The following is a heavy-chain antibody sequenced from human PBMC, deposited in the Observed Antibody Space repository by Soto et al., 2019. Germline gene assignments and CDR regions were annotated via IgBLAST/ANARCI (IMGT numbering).Heavy chain of an antibody. D-gene: IGHD6-6*01. CDR3: ARGRVYSSSSLGYYYYSMDV. V-gene: IGHV5-10-1*01. Sequence: GESLKISCKGSGYSFTSYWISWVRQMPGKGLEWMGRIDPSDSYTNYSPSFQGHVTISADKSISTAYLQWSSLKASDTAMYYCARGRVYSSSSLGYYYYSMDVWGQGATGTVS. J-gene: IGHJ6*02. CDR2: IDPSDSYT. CDR1: GYSFTSYW.